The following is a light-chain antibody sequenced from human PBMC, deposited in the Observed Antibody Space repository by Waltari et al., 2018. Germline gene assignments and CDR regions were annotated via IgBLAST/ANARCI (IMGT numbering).Light chain of an antibody. CDR2: KSS. Sequence: IKLPRPPPTLPASLGARASTTSRASQSISIWLAWYQQRSGKAPKLLISKSSSLESGVPSRFSGSGSGTEFTLTITNLHPDDFATYYCQHYDNYPVAFGQGTKLEIK. J-gene: IGKJ2*01. V-gene: IGKV1-5*03. CDR3: QHYDNYPVA. CDR1: QSISIW.